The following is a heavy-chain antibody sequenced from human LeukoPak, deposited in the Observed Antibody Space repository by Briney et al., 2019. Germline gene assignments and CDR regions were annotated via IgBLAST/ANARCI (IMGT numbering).Heavy chain of an antibody. J-gene: IGHJ4*02. CDR1: GFTVSTNY. D-gene: IGHD1-26*01. CDR3: ARDLRDSRGSYGSDY. Sequence: GGSLRLSCAASGFTVSTNYMSWVRQAPGKGLEWVSVIYSGGSTHYADSVKGRFTISRDNSKNTLYLQMNNRRPEDTAVYFCARDLRDSRGSYGSDYWGQGTLVTVSS. V-gene: IGHV3-53*01. CDR2: IYSGGST.